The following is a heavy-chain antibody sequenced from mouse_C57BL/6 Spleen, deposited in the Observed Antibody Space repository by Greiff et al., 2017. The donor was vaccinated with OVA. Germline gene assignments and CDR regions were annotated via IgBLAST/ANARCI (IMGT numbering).Heavy chain of an antibody. CDR1: GYAFSSSW. J-gene: IGHJ3*01. Sequence: VKLMESGPELVKPGASVKISCKASGYAFSSSWMNWVKQRPGKGLEWIGRIYPGDGDTNYNGKFKGKATLTADKSSSTAYMQLSSLTSEDSAVYFCARGGTGTAYWGQGTLVTVSA. CDR2: IYPGDGDT. CDR3: ARGGTGTAY. D-gene: IGHD4-1*01. V-gene: IGHV1-82*01.